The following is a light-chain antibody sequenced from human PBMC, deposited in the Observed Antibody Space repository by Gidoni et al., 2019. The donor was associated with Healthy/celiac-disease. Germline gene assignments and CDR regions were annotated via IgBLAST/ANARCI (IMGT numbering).Light chain of an antibody. V-gene: IGKV1-39*01. Sequence: DIKMTQHPSSLSASVRDRVTITCRASQSISSYLNWYQQKPGKAPKLLIYAASSLQSGVPSRFSGSGSGTDFTLTISSLQPEDFATYYCQQSYSTLSITFGQGTRLEIK. J-gene: IGKJ5*01. CDR1: QSISSY. CDR2: AAS. CDR3: QQSYSTLSIT.